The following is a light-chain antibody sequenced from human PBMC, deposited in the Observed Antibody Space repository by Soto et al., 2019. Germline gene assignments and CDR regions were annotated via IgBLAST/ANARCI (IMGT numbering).Light chain of an antibody. CDR3: QSYDTSLSGVI. V-gene: IGLV1-40*01. J-gene: IGLJ2*01. CDR2: ADN. CDR1: SSNIGAGYD. Sequence: QSMLTQTPSVSGAPGQKITMSCTGSSSNIGAGYDVHWYQQIPGAAPRLLIYADNNRPSGVPDRFSASKSGTSASLAITGLQGEDEANYYCQSYDTSLSGVIFGAGTQLTVL.